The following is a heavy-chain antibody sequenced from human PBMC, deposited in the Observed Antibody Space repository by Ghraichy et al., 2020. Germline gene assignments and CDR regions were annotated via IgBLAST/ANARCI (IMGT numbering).Heavy chain of an antibody. CDR3: AKAVYCSGGSCYSDY. V-gene: IGHV3-23*01. CDR1: GFTFSSYA. CDR2: ISGSGGST. D-gene: IGHD2-15*01. Sequence: ESLNISCAASGFTFSSYAMSWVRQAPGKGLEWVSAISGSGGSTYYADSVKGRFTISRDNSKNTLYLQMNSLRAEDTAVYYCAKAVYCSGGSCYSDYWGQGTLVTVSS. J-gene: IGHJ4*02.